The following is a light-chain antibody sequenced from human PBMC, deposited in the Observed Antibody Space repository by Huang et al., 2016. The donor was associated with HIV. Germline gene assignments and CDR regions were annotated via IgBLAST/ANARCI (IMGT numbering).Light chain of an antibody. Sequence: DIVMTQSPDSLAVSLGERATINCKSSQSVLYSANNKNYLAWYQQKPGQPPKLLIYWASTQESGGPDRFSGSGSGTHFTLTISSLQAEDVAVYYCQQDFLTPFTFGPGTKVDIK. CDR2: WAS. J-gene: IGKJ3*01. CDR1: QSVLYSANNKNY. CDR3: QQDFLTPFT. V-gene: IGKV4-1*01.